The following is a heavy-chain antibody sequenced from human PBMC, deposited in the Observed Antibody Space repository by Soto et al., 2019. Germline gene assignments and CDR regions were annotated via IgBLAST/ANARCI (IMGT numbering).Heavy chain of an antibody. CDR2: VYYSGST. CDR1: GDSVSSSNYY. V-gene: IGHV4-39*01. D-gene: IGHD6-19*01. Sequence: QLQLQESGPGLVKPSETLSLTCTVSGDSVSSSNYYWGWIRQPPGKGLEWIGSVYYSGSTYYNPSLKSRVTMSVDTSKNQFSLKLSSVTAADAAVYYCARHPTFSGWEYYFEYWGQGTPVTVSS. CDR3: ARHPTFSGWEYYFEY. J-gene: IGHJ4*02.